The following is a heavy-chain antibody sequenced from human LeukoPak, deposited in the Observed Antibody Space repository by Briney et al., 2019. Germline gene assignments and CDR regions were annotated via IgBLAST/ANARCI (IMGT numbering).Heavy chain of an antibody. Sequence: SETLSLTCSVSFPVTNGFHWAWIRRPPGKGLEFMGYVHHTRTTYYNPSLNSRVTISVDTSKYQFSLRLTSVTAADTAVYFCAKGIPFDFWGQGRLVTVSS. CDR3: AKGIPFDF. D-gene: IGHD2-2*02. CDR2: VHHTRTT. V-gene: IGHV4-38-2*02. CDR1: FPVTNGFH. J-gene: IGHJ4*02.